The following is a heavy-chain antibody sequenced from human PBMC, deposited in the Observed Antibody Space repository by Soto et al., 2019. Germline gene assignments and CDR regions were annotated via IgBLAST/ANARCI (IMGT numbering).Heavy chain of an antibody. CDR2: IIYNGNT. J-gene: IGHJ6*03. Sequence: PSETLSLTCTVSGGTISSSNYYWGWIRQPPGKGLAWIGTIIYNGNTYYNPSLKSRITVNPDTSKSQFSLQLTSVTPEDTAVYYCAGTTSHYWYYMDVWGKGTTVTVSS. CDR1: GGTISSSNYY. CDR3: AGTTSHYWYYMDV. D-gene: IGHD1-7*01. V-gene: IGHV4-39*01.